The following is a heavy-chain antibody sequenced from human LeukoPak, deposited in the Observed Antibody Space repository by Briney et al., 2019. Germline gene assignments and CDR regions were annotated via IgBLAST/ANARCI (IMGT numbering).Heavy chain of an antibody. CDR3: ARDIYYYDSSGYYFPGGSDY. J-gene: IGHJ4*02. Sequence: GGSLRLSCAASGFTFSSYAMSWVRQAPGKGLEWVSAIYSSGSTYYADSVKGRFTISRDISKNTLYLQMNSLRADDTAVYYCARDIYYYDSSGYYFPGGSDYWGQGTLVTVSS. D-gene: IGHD3-22*01. CDR2: IYSSGST. V-gene: IGHV3-23*05. CDR1: GFTFSSYA.